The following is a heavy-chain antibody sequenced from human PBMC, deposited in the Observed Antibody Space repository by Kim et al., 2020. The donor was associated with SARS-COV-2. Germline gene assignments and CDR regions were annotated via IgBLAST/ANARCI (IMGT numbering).Heavy chain of an antibody. J-gene: IGHJ6*01. D-gene: IGHD3-10*01. V-gene: IGHV1-24*01. CDR3: ATAFAVRGDIRYYYYYYG. CDR1: GYTLNELS. Sequence: ASVKVSCKVSGYTLNELSIHGVRQAPGRGLEWMGGFDPEDAETIYAQKFQGRVTMTEDTSTDTAYMELGSLRSEDTAVYYCATAFAVRGDIRYYYYYYG. CDR2: FDPEDAET.